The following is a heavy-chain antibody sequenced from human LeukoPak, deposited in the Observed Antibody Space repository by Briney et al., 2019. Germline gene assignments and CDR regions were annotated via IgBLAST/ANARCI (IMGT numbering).Heavy chain of an antibody. V-gene: IGHV3-30*04. D-gene: IGHD1-7*01. CDR1: GFTFSNYA. Sequence: GGSLRLSCAASGFTFSNYALHWVRQAPGKGLEWVAVISYDDTNKYYVDSVKGRFTISRDNSKNTLYLQMNSLRAEDTAVYYCARAHNWKYGTFDYWGQGTLVTVSS. J-gene: IGHJ4*02. CDR3: ARAHNWKYGTFDY. CDR2: ISYDDTNK.